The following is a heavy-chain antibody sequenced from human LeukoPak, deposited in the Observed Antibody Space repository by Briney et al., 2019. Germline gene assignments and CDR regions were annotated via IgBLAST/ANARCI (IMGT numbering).Heavy chain of an antibody. CDR1: GGSISSSSYY. Sequence: SETLSLTCTVSGGSISSSSYYWGWIRQPPGKGLEWIGSIYYSGSTYYNPSLKSRVTISVDTSKNQFSLKLSSVTAADTAVYYCARLKGRYYYMDVWGKGTTVTVSS. CDR3: ARLKGRYYYMDV. V-gene: IGHV4-39*01. J-gene: IGHJ6*03. CDR2: IYYSGST.